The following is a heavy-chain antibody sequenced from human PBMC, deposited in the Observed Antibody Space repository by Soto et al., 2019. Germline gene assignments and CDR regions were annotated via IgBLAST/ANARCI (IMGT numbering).Heavy chain of an antibody. D-gene: IGHD3-9*01. V-gene: IGHV1-58*01. J-gene: IGHJ4*02. CDR3: AVEYHYHIMTCYYN. CDR1: GVTLTSSA. CDR2: IVVGSGNT. Sequence: SVKEACKAAGVTLTSSAVQWVRQALGQRLEWIGWIVVGSGNTNYAQKFQERVTITRDMSTSTAYMELSSLRSKDTAVYYCAVEYHYHIMTCYYNWCQGTVVTVS.